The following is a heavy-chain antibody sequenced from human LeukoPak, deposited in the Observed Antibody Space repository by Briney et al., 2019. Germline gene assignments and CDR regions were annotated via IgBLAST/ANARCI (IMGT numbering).Heavy chain of an antibody. V-gene: IGHV3-53*01. CDR3: AKDGHYYDSSGYYLY. D-gene: IGHD3-22*01. Sequence: GGSLRLSCAASGFTVSSNYMSWVRQAPGKGLEWVSVIYSGGSTYYADSVKGRFTISRDNSKNTLYLQMNSLRAEDTAVYYCAKDGHYYDSSGYYLYWDQGTLVTVSS. J-gene: IGHJ4*02. CDR2: IYSGGST. CDR1: GFTVSSNY.